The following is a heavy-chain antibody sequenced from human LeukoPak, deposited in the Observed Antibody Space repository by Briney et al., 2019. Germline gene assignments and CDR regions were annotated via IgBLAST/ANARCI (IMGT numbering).Heavy chain of an antibody. V-gene: IGHV4-39*01. CDR2: IYYSGGT. CDR3: ARLTPDTAMVVDY. CDR1: GGSISSSSYY. D-gene: IGHD5-18*01. J-gene: IGHJ4*02. Sequence: PSETLSLTCTVSGGSISSSSYYWGWIRQPPGKGLEWIGSIYYSGGTYYNPSLKSRVTISVDTSKNQFSLKLSSVTAADTAVYYCARLTPDTAMVVDYWGQGTLVTVSS.